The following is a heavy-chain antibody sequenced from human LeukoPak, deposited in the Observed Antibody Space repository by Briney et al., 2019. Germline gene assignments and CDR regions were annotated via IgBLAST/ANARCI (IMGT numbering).Heavy chain of an antibody. CDR1: GFTFSSYW. D-gene: IGHD2-15*01. V-gene: IGHV3-7*03. CDR3: TRSTVSKRGWYED. J-gene: IGHJ4*02. Sequence: PGGSLRLSCAASGFTFSSYWMSWVRQAPGKWLEWVVNIKQDGSEKYYVDSVKGRFTISRDNAKNSLHLQMNSLKTEDTAVYYCTRSTVSKRGWYEDWGQGTLVTVSS. CDR2: IKQDGSEK.